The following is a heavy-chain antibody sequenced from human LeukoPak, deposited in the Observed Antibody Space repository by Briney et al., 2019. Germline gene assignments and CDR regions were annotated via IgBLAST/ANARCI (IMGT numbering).Heavy chain of an antibody. CDR1: GYTFTSYG. Sequence: ASVTVSCKASGYTFTSYGFSWVRQAPAQGLEWMGWISAYYGKTNYAQKLQGRVTMTRDTSTSTAYTEVRSLRSDGTAVDYCARDLYYYGSGSYYSPFVYWGQGTLVTVSS. D-gene: IGHD3-10*01. V-gene: IGHV1-18*01. CDR2: ISAYYGKT. J-gene: IGHJ4*02. CDR3: ARDLYYYGSGSYYSPFVY.